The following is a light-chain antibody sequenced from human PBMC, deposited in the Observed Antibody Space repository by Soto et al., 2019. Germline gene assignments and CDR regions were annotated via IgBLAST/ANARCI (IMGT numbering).Light chain of an antibody. CDR2: AAS. Sequence: EIVMTQSPAILSVSPGERATLSCRASRSVSSNLAWYQQKPGQAPRLLIYAASTRATGIPARFSGSGSGTEFTLTINSLQSEDFAVYYCPQYNDWPKTFGQGTKVEIK. J-gene: IGKJ1*01. CDR1: RSVSSN. V-gene: IGKV3D-15*01. CDR3: PQYNDWPKT.